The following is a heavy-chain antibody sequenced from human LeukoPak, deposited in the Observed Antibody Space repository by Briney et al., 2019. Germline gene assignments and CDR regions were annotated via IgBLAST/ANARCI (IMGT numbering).Heavy chain of an antibody. Sequence: SETLSLTCAVYGGSFRGYYWSWIRQPPGKGLEWIGEINHSGSTNYNPSLKSRVTISVDTSKNQFSLKLSSVTAADTAVYYCARGYFNDYWGQGTLVTVSS. D-gene: IGHD2-8*01. CDR3: ARGYFNDY. V-gene: IGHV4-34*01. J-gene: IGHJ4*02. CDR1: GGSFRGYY. CDR2: INHSGST.